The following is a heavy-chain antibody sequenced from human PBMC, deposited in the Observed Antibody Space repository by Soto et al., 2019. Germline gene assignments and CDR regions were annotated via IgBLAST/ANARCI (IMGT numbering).Heavy chain of an antibody. CDR2: INPSVGST. J-gene: IGHJ4*02. D-gene: IGHD3-22*01. Sequence: RXSVKVSCKASGYTFTSYSMPWVRQAPGQGLEWMGIINPSVGSTSYAQKFQGRVTMTRDTSTSTVYMELSSLRSEDTAVYYCERGARGYYDSSGYSYYFDYWGQGTLVTVYS. V-gene: IGHV1-46*01. CDR1: GYTFTSYS. CDR3: ERGARGYYDSSGYSYYFDY.